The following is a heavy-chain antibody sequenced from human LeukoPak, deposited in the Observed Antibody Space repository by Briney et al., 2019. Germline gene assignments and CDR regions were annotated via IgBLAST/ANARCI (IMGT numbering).Heavy chain of an antibody. Sequence: ASVTVSFTASGYTFTTYGITWDRQAPGQGLEWMGWISDYNGNTNYPRKLQGRVTMTTDTSTSTAYTEMRSLRSDDTAVYYCARSGIVGAPPFHYWGQGTLVTVSS. CDR2: ISDYNGNT. CDR3: ARSGIVGAPPFHY. CDR1: GYTFTTYG. V-gene: IGHV1-18*01. J-gene: IGHJ4*02. D-gene: IGHD1-26*01.